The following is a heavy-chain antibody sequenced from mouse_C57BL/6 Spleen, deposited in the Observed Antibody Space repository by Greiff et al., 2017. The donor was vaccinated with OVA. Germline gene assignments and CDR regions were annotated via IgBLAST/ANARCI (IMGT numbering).Heavy chain of an antibody. J-gene: IGHJ3*01. CDR3: ARGASPPWFAY. Sequence: QVQLQQPGAELVRPGSSVKLSCKASGYTFTSYWMHWVKQRPIQGLEWIGNIDPSDSETHYNQKFKDKATLTVDKSSSTAYMQLSSLTSEDSAVYYCARGASPPWFAYWGQGTLVTVSA. CDR1: GYTFTSYW. D-gene: IGHD6-1*01. CDR2: IDPSDSET. V-gene: IGHV1-52*01.